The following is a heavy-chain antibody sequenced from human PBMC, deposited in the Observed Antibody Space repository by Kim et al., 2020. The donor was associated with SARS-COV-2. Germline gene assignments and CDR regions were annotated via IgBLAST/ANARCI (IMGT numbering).Heavy chain of an antibody. V-gene: IGHV5-10-1*01. CDR3: AREEDFDY. J-gene: IGHJ4*02. Sequence: DSYTNYSPSFQGHVTISADKSISTAYLQWSSLKASDTAMYYCAREEDFDYWGQGTLVTVSS. CDR2: DSYT.